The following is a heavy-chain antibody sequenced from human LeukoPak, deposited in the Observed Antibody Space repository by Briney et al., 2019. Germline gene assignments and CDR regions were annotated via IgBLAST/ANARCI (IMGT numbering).Heavy chain of an antibody. J-gene: IGHJ3*02. CDR1: RLTFSTYS. Sequence: GGSLRLSCAASRLTFSTYSMNWVRQAPGKGLEWVSAISSSSGYIYYADSVKGRFTISRDNAKNSLYLQMNSLRAEDTAVYYCARDKFHSSSFPNAFDIWGQGTMVTVSS. D-gene: IGHD6-13*01. CDR2: ISSSSGYI. V-gene: IGHV3-21*01. CDR3: ARDKFHSSSFPNAFDI.